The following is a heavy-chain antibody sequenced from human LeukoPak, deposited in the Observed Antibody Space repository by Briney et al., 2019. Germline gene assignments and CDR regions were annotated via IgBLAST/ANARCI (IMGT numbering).Heavy chain of an antibody. D-gene: IGHD2-2*01. CDR3: ARETSGRESDPDIVVVPAAMDYAFDI. Sequence: SVKVSCKASGGTFSSYAISWVRQAPGQGLEWMGGIIPIFGTANYAQKFQGRVTITADESTSTAYMELSSPRSEDTAVYYCARETSGRESDPDIVVVPAAMDYAFDIWGQGTMVTVSS. J-gene: IGHJ3*02. CDR2: IIPIFGTA. CDR1: GGTFSSYA. V-gene: IGHV1-69*01.